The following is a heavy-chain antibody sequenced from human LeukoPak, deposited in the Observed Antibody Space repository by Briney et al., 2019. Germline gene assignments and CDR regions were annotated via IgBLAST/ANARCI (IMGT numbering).Heavy chain of an antibody. V-gene: IGHV3-30*04. D-gene: IGHD2-15*01. J-gene: IGHJ4*02. CDR2: IYYDGGNK. CDR3: ARDMDASGSGRLDY. CDR1: GFTFSSYA. Sequence: GGSLRLSCAASGFTFSSYAMHWVRQAPGKGLEWVALIYYDGGNKYYADSVKGRFTISRDNSKNALYLQLNSLRAEDTAVYYCARDMDASGSGRLDYWGQGTLVTVSS.